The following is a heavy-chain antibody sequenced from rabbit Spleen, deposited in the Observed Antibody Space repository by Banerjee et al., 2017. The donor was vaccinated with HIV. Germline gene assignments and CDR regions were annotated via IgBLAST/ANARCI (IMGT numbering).Heavy chain of an antibody. CDR1: GFSFNSGYD. D-gene: IGHD8-1*01. CDR3: ARDAGTSFSTYGMDL. CDR2: AYAGSSGST. V-gene: IGHV1S45*01. Sequence: QEQLEESGGDLVKPEGSLTLTCTASGFSFNSGYDMCWVRQAPGKGLEWVACAYAGSSGSTYSATWAKGRFTISKSSSTTVTLQMTGLTAADTATYFCARDAGTSFSTYGMDLWGPGTLVTVS. J-gene: IGHJ6*01.